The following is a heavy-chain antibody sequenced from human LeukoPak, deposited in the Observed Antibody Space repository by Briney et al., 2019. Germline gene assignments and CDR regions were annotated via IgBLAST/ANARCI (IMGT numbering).Heavy chain of an antibody. CDR2: ISSSSSYI. V-gene: IGHV3-21*04. CDR3: ARSSTIGAAGLFDH. CDR1: GFTFSSYS. D-gene: IGHD6-13*01. J-gene: IGHJ4*02. Sequence: GGSLRLSCAASGFTFSSYSMNWVRQAPGKGLEWVSSISSSSSYIYYADSVKGRFTISRDNSMNTLYLQMNSLRAEDTAVYYCARSSTIGAAGLFDHWGQGTLVTVSS.